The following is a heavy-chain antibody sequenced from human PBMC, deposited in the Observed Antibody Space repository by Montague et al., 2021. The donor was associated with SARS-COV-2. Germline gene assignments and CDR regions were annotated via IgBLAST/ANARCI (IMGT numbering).Heavy chain of an antibody. J-gene: IGHJ5*02. Sequence: SLRLSCAASGFTFGVYEMSWVRQTPGKGLEWVSYINGGSSVMYYXDSVMGRFTISRDNAESSLYLQMNSLRAEDTAVYYCAPAVPVADDSWGQGTLVTVSS. CDR3: APAVPVADDS. D-gene: IGHD2-2*01. CDR2: INGGSSVM. CDR1: GFTFGVYE. V-gene: IGHV3-48*03.